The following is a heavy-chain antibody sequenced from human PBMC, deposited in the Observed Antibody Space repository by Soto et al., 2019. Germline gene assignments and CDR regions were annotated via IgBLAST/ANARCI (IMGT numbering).Heavy chain of an antibody. CDR2: IIPILGIA. Sequence: QVQLVQSGAEVKKPGSSVKVSCKASGGTFSSYTISWVRQAPGQGLEWMGRIIPILGIANYAQKFQGRVTITADKSTSTAYMELSSLRSEDTAVYYCARDGSLTVTTHLDYYYYYGMDVWGQGTTVTVSS. J-gene: IGHJ6*02. CDR3: ARDGSLTVTTHLDYYYYYGMDV. CDR1: GGTFSSYT. V-gene: IGHV1-69*08. D-gene: IGHD4-17*01.